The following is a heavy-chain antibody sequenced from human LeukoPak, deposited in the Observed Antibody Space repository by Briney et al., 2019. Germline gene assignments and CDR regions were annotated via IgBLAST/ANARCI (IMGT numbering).Heavy chain of an antibody. CDR3: ARLKDSSGYYYDYGMDV. D-gene: IGHD3-22*01. J-gene: IGHJ6*02. V-gene: IGHV4-38-2*02. Sequence: SETLSLTCTVSGYSISSGYYWGWIRQPPGKGLEWIGTIYHSGSPFYNPSLKSRVTISVDTSKNQFSLKLSSVTAADTAVYYCARLKDSSGYYYDYGMDVWGQGTTVTVSS. CDR2: IYHSGSP. CDR1: GYSISSGYY.